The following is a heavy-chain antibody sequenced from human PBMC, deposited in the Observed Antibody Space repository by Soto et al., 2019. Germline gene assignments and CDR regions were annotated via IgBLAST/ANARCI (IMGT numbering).Heavy chain of an antibody. CDR1: GGSISSGGYY. J-gene: IGHJ6*03. CDR2: IYYSGST. V-gene: IGHV4-31*03. Sequence: PSETLSLTCTVSGGSISSGGYYWSWIRQHPGKGLEWIGYIYYSGSTYYNPSLKSRVTISVDTSKNQFSLKLSSVTAADTAVYYCARDTIFGVVVRSLDVWGKGTTVTVSS. CDR3: ARDTIFGVVVRSLDV. D-gene: IGHD3-3*01.